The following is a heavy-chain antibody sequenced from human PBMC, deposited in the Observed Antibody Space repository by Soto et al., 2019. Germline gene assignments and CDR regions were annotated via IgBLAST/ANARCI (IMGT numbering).Heavy chain of an antibody. D-gene: IGHD2-2*01. CDR3: TKGSSTSCFSPLDH. J-gene: IGHJ4*02. CDR1: GFSFDDYA. Sequence: EVQVVERGGGLEQPGRSLRLSCAASGFSFDDYAMHWVRQAPGKGLEWVSCISWNSGNIVYSDSVKGRFTISRDNAKNSLSLQMNSLRAEDTALYYCTKGSSTSCFSPLDHWGQGTLVTVSS. CDR2: ISWNSGNI. V-gene: IGHV3-9*01.